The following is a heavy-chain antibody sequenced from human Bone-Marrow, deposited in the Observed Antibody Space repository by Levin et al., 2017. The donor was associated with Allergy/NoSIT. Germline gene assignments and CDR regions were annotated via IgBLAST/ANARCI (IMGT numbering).Heavy chain of an antibody. CDR1: GFSLSHFW. CDR2: IKQDGTET. CDR3: ARAPWFGQLPSFDY. Sequence: RPGGSLRLSCVGSGFSLSHFWMSWVRQAPGKGLEWVANIKQDGTETVYVESVRGRFTISRDNAINSMSLQMNSLRAEDSGVYYCARAPWFGQLPSFDYWGQGAEVIVSS. D-gene: IGHD3-10*01. J-gene: IGHJ4*02. V-gene: IGHV3-7*01.